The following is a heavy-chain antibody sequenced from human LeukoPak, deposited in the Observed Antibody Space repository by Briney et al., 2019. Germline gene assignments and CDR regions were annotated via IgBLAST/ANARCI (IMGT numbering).Heavy chain of an antibody. V-gene: IGHV3-9*01. CDR3: ARGVFDY. J-gene: IGHJ4*02. Sequence: GGSLRLSCAASGFTFDDYAMPWVRQAPGKGLEWVSGISWNSGSIGYADSVKGRFTISRDNAKNSLYLQMNSLRAEDTAVYYCARGVFDYWGQGTLVTVSS. CDR2: ISWNSGSI. CDR1: GFTFDDYA.